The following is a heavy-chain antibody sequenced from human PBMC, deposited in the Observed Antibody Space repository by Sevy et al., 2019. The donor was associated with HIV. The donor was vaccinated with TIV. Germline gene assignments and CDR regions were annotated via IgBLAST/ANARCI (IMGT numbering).Heavy chain of an antibody. Sequence: GGSLRLSCTASGFTFSTYAMSWVRQAPGKGLEWVSAISGSGGSTYYADSVKGQFTVSRDKSKNTLFLQMNNLRADDTAVYDCAKCPYSDYRPPFDYWGQGTLVTVSS. V-gene: IGHV3-23*01. CDR2: ISGSGGST. J-gene: IGHJ4*02. CDR1: GFTFSTYA. CDR3: AKCPYSDYRPPFDY. D-gene: IGHD4-17*01.